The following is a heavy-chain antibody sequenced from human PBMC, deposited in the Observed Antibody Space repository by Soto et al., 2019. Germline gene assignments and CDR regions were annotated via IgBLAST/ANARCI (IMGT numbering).Heavy chain of an antibody. CDR3: ARSGRRDCNYSSLCD. CDR2: IYYSGST. J-gene: IGHJ4*02. D-gene: IGHD1-7*01. V-gene: IGHV4-59*01. CDR1: GGSISSYY. Sequence: SETLSLTCTVSGGSISSYYWSWIRQPPGKGLEWIGYIYYSGSTNYNPSLKSRVTISVDTSKNQFSLNLSSVTAADTAVYYCARSGRRDCNYSSLCDWGQGTLVPVSS.